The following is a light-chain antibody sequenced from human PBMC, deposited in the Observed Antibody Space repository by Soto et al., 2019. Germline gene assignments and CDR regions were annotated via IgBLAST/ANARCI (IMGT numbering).Light chain of an antibody. CDR3: QQRSDWPLIT. CDR2: DAS. J-gene: IGKJ5*01. V-gene: IGKV3-11*01. CDR1: QSADTH. Sequence: EIVLTQSLATLSLSPGERATLSCRASQSADTHLAWYQQKPGQAPRLLIYDASPPPTGLPARFSGSGSGTDFTLTISSLEPEDCALYFCQQRSDWPLITFGQGTRLETK.